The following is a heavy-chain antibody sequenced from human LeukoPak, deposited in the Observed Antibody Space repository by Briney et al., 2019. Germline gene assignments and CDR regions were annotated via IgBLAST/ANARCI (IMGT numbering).Heavy chain of an antibody. CDR1: GGSFSSGSYY. V-gene: IGHV4-61*01. CDR3: ARVSFAAADPPSRNYYYGMDV. D-gene: IGHD6-13*01. CDR2: IYYSGST. J-gene: IGHJ6*02. Sequence: PSETLSLTCTVSGGSFSSGSYYWSWIRQPPGKGLEWIGYIYYSGSTNYNPSLKSRVTISVDTSKNQFSLKLSSVTAADTAVYYCARVSFAAADPPSRNYYYGMDVWGQGTTVTVSS.